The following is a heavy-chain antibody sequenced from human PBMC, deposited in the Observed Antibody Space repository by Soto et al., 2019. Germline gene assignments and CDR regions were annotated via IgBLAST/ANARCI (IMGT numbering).Heavy chain of an antibody. CDR2: IYYSGSI. D-gene: IGHD3-10*01. V-gene: IGHV4-59*08. CDR1: GGSISSYY. J-gene: IGHJ5*02. CDR3: ARHLYGSGERFDP. Sequence: SETLSLTCTVSGGSISSYYWSWIRQPPGKGLEWIGYIYYSGSINYNPSIKSRVTISVDTSKNQFSLKMSSVTAADTAVYYCARHLYGSGERFDPWGQGTLVTVSS.